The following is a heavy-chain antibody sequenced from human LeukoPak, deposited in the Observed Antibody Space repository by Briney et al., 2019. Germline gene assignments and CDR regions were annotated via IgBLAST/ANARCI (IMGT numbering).Heavy chain of an antibody. V-gene: IGHV3-74*01. J-gene: IGHJ3*02. Sequence: GGSLRLSCAASGFTFSSYWVHWVRQAPGKGLLWVSRINSDGSSTSYADSVKGRFTISRDNAKNIVYLQMDSLRAEDTAVYYCARPYSSDWGSNPFDNWGQGTMVTVSS. CDR1: GFTFSSYW. CDR2: INSDGSST. D-gene: IGHD6-19*01. CDR3: ARPYSSDWGSNPFDN.